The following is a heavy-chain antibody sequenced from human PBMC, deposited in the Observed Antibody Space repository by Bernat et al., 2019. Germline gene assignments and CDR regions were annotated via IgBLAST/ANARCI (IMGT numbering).Heavy chain of an antibody. CDR2: IYPGDSET. D-gene: IGHD2-15*01. J-gene: IGHJ5*02. CDR3: ARRYCSGGTCPNNWFDP. Sequence: EVQLVQSGAAVKKPGESLKISCKASGYSFTNYWLGWVRQMPGKGLEWMGIIYPGDSETRYSPSFQGQVPISADKSVSTAYLQWSSLKASDTAMYYCARRYCSGGTCPNNWFDPWGQGTLVTVSS. CDR1: GYSFTNYW. V-gene: IGHV5-51*01.